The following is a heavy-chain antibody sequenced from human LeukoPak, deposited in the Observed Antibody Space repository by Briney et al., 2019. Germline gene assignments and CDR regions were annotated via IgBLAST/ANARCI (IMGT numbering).Heavy chain of an antibody. J-gene: IGHJ4*02. Sequence: PGGSLRLSCAASGFTFSSYAMSWVRQAPGKGLERVSGISGSGGITYYADSVKGRFTISRDNYKNTLYLQMNSLRAEDTAVYYCAKALYYYDSNGYYLYYFDYWGQGTLVTVSS. CDR3: AKALYYYDSNGYYLYYFDY. CDR2: ISGSGGIT. V-gene: IGHV3-23*01. CDR1: GFTFSSYA. D-gene: IGHD3-22*01.